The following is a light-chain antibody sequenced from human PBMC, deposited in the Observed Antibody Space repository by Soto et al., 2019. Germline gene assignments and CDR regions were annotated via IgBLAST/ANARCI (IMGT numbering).Light chain of an antibody. V-gene: IGKV3-15*01. J-gene: IGKJ4*01. CDR2: GAS. Sequence: EIVMTQSPATLSVSPGERAILSCRASQSVRTNLAWYQQKPGQAPRLFIYGASTRATGVPARFSGSGSGTEFTLAISSLQSEDFAVYYCQQYNNWPRATFGGGTKVDIK. CDR3: QQYNNWPRAT. CDR1: QSVRTN.